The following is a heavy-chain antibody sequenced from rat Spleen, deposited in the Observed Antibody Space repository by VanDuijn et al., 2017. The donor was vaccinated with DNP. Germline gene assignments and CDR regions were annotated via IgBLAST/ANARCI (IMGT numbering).Heavy chain of an antibody. Sequence: EVQLQESGPGLVKPSQSLSLTCSVTGYSITTNYWGWIRKFPGNKMEWIGHISYSGSTSYNPSLKSRISITRDTSKNQFFLQLNSVTTEDTATYYCARSGSSYEGDYFDYWGQGASVTVSS. D-gene: IGHD1-2*01. CDR3: ARSGSSYEGDYFDY. CDR2: ISYSGST. CDR1: GYSITTNY. J-gene: IGHJ4*01. V-gene: IGHV3-1*01.